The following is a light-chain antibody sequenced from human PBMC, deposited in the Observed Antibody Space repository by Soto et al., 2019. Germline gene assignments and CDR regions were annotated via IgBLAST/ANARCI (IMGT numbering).Light chain of an antibody. CDR3: NSYSSRSTLYV. V-gene: IGLV2-14*01. J-gene: IGLJ1*01. CDR2: DVS. Sequence: QSVLTQPASVSGSPGQSITISCTGTSSDIGGSNYVSWYQQRPGKAPRLMIYDVSDRPSGVSDRFSGSKSGNTASLTISGLQAEDEADYYCNSYSSRSTLYVFGSGTKVTVL. CDR1: SSDIGGSNY.